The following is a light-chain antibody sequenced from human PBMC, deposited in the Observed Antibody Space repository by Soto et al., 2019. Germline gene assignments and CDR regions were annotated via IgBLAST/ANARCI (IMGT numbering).Light chain of an antibody. J-gene: IGKJ4*01. CDR2: RTS. V-gene: IGKV3-15*01. Sequence: ETVMTQSPATLSVSPGERATLSCRASQSINNNLAWYQQKLGQAPRLIMYRTSTRATGVPARFSASGSETEFNLTISSLQSEDFAVYYCQQYNNWPRATFGGGTKVDI. CDR3: QQYNNWPRAT. CDR1: QSINNN.